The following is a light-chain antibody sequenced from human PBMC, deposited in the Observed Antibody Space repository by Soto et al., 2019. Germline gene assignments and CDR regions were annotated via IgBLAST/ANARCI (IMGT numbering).Light chain of an antibody. CDR2: GAS. J-gene: IGKJ2*01. V-gene: IGKV3-20*01. CDR1: QSVSSSY. Sequence: EIVLTQSPGTLSLSPGERATLSCRASQSVSSSYLAWYQQKPGQAPRLLIYGASGRATGIPDSFSGSGSGTDFTLTISRLEPAEFAVYYCQQYPGYTFGQGTKLEIK. CDR3: QQYPGYT.